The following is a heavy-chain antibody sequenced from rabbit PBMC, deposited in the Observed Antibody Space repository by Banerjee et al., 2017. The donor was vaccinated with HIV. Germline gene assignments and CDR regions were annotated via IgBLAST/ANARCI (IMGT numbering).Heavy chain of an antibody. V-gene: IGHV1S45*01. J-gene: IGHJ4*01. CDR1: GFSFSGSYY. D-gene: IGHD6-1*01. Sequence: QEQLVESGGGLVQPEGSLTLTCTASGFSFSGSYYMCWVRQAPGKGLEWIACIGADSGGSTYYATWAKGRFTVSKTSSTTVTLQMTSLTAADTATYFCARGYNGYTYPTSRLNLWGPGTLVTVS. CDR2: IGADSGGST. CDR3: ARGYNGYTYPTSRLNL.